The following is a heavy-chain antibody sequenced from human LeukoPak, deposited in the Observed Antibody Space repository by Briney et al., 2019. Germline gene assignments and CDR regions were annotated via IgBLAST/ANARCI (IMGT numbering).Heavy chain of an antibody. D-gene: IGHD6-13*01. CDR1: GYTFTSYG. CDR2: ISAYNGNT. V-gene: IGHV1-18*01. CDR3: ARVEGSSWYEFGNWFDP. Sequence: ASVKVSCKASGYTFTSYGISWVRQAPGQGLEWMGWISAYNGNTNYAQKLRGRVTMTTDTSTSTAYMELRSLRSDDTAVYYCARVEGSSWYEFGNWFDPWGQGTLVTVSS. J-gene: IGHJ5*02.